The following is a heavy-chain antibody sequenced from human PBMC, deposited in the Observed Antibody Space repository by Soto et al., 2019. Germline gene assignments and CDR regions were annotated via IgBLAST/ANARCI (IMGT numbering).Heavy chain of an antibody. J-gene: IGHJ4*01. CDR3: AKHGGEFFFFGGGYSWGYYVWDV. CDR1: GGSISSYY. V-gene: IGHV4-39*01. Sequence: PSETLSLTCTVSGGSISSYYWGWIRQPPGKGLEWIGSIYYSGSTYYNPSLKSRVTISVDTSKNQFSLKLSSVTAADTAVYYFAKHGGEFFFFGGGYSWGYYVWDVWAQGTPVPVSS. D-gene: IGHD3-16*01. CDR2: IYYSGST.